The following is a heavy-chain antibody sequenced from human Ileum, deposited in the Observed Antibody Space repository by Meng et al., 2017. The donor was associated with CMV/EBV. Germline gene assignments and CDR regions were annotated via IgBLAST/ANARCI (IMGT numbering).Heavy chain of an antibody. CDR2: VGVADDT. D-gene: IGHD3-10*01. CDR1: FSTYP. J-gene: IGHJ4*02. Sequence: FSTYPMTWVRQPPGKGLEWVSTVGVADDTYYADAVKGRFTISRDISKNTLYLQMNSLRAEDTAIYYCAKGYYYGSGSYSKSPGFDYWGQGTLVTVSS. CDR3: AKGYYYGSGSYSKSPGFDY. V-gene: IGHV3-23*01.